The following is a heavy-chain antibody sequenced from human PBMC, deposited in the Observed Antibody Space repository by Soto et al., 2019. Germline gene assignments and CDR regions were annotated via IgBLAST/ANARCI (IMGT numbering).Heavy chain of an antibody. Sequence: QITLKESGPTLVKPTQTLTLTCTFSGFSLSTYGVGVGWIRQPPGKALEWLALIYWDDDKRYSPSLKSRLTIPRDTSKNQVILTMTNMGAVDTATYYCENRYGVRYGVSNYDSRGHHSESFQYWGEGTLGTVSS. CDR3: ENRYGVRYGVSNYDSRGHHSESFQY. D-gene: IGHD3-22*01. J-gene: IGHJ1*01. CDR1: GFSLSTYGVG. CDR2: IYWDDDK. V-gene: IGHV2-5*02.